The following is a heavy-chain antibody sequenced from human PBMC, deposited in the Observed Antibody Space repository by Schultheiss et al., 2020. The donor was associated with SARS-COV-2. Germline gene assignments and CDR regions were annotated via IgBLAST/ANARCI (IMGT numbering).Heavy chain of an antibody. D-gene: IGHD3-22*01. CDR1: GFTFSSYG. J-gene: IGHJ4*02. CDR3: ARDGTSYYYDSSGFDY. CDR2: IWYDGSNK. V-gene: IGHV3-33*08. Sequence: GESLKISCAASGFTFSSYGMHWVRQAPGKGLEWVAVIWYDGSNKYYADSVKGRFTISRDNSKNTLYLQMNSLRAEDTAVYYCARDGTSYYYDSSGFDYWGQGTLVTVSS.